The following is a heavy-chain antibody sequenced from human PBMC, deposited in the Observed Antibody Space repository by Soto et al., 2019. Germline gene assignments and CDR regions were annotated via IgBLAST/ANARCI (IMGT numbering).Heavy chain of an antibody. CDR1: GFSLSSTRMA. D-gene: IGHD6-19*01. CDR2: IYWDDDK. V-gene: IGHV2-5*02. CDR3: AHIVVAGLGYYFDY. J-gene: IGHJ4*02. Sequence: QITLKESGPTLVKPTQTLTLTCTFSGFSLSSTRMAVGWIRQPPGKALEWLALIYWDDDKRYSHFLKSRLTITKDTSKNHVVLTMSNMDPVDTARYYCAHIVVAGLGYYFDYWGQGTLVTVSS.